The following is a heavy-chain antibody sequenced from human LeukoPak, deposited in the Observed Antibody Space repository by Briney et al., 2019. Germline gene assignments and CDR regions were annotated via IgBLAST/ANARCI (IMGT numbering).Heavy chain of an antibody. CDR1: GFTFSSYA. V-gene: IGHV3-23*01. D-gene: IGHD5-18*01. J-gene: IGHJ4*02. CDR3: AKIPWGYSYGSHFDY. CDR2: ISGSPGST. Sequence: GGSLRLSCAASGFTFSSYAMSWVRQAPGKGLEWVSAISGSPGSTYYADSVKGRFTISRDNSKNTLYLQMNSLRAEDTAVYYCAKIPWGYSYGSHFDYWGQGTLVTVSS.